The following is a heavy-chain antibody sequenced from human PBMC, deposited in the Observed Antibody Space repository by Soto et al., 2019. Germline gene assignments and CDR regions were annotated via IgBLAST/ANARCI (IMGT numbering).Heavy chain of an antibody. CDR2: LYNSGST. J-gene: IGHJ5*02. V-gene: IGHV4-59*03. CDR3: AGASYRYTRLDP. CDR1: GGSISDSY. Sequence: SETLSLTCTVSGGSISDSYWSWIRQPPGKGLEWIGYLYNSGSTNYNTALKSRVTISVDTSKNQFSLKLTSVTAADTAVYYCAGASYRYTRLDPWGQGTLVTVSS. D-gene: IGHD3-16*02.